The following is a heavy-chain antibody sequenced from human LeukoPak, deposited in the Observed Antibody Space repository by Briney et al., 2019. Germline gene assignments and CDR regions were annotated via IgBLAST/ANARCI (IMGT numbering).Heavy chain of an antibody. Sequence: GASLRLSCATSGLTFSDYYMSWIRQAPGKGLEWISYISSNGRTLYYADSVKGRFTISRDNARKSVYLQMNSLRAEDTAIYYCARTQQWLVSGFDPWGQGTLVTVSS. V-gene: IGHV3-11*01. CDR2: ISSNGRTL. CDR1: GLTFSDYY. J-gene: IGHJ5*02. CDR3: ARTQQWLVSGFDP. D-gene: IGHD6-19*01.